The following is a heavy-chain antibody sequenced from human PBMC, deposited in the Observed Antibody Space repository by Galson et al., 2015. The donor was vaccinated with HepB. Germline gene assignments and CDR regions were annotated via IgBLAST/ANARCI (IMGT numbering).Heavy chain of an antibody. CDR2: IYWDDDK. D-gene: IGHD3-3*01. V-gene: IGHV2-5*02. CDR1: GFSLSTSGVG. J-gene: IGHJ4*02. CDR3: AHAVTIFGVVIASHFDY. Sequence: PALVKPTQTLTLTCTFSGFSLSTSGVGVGWIRQPPGKGLEWLALIYWDDDKRYSPSLKSRLTITKDTSKNQVVLTMTNMDPVDTATYYCAHAVTIFGVVIASHFDYWGQGTLVTVSS.